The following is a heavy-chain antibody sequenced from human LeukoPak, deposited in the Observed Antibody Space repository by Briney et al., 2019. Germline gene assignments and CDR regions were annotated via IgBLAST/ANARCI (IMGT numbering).Heavy chain of an antibody. J-gene: IGHJ4*02. V-gene: IGHV4-59*12. CDR2: VFYNGST. Sequence: SETLSLTCTVSGGSISDYFWSWIRQPPGKGLEWVGYVFYNGSTNYNPSLKSRVTLSVDTSKNQFSLKLSSVTAADTAVYYCARGPPPDFDYWGRGTLVTVSS. CDR3: ARGPPPDFDY. CDR1: GGSISDYF.